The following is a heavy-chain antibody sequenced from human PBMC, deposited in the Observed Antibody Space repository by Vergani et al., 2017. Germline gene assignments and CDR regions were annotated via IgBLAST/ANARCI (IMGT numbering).Heavy chain of an antibody. D-gene: IGHD3-22*01. Sequence: QVQLQESGPGLVKPSQTLSLTCTVSGGSISSGSYYWSWIRQPAGKGLEWIGRIHASGTKNYNPSLRSRVTLSVDTSKNQLSLKMISMTAADTAVYYCASNGYYCLDYWGRGTLVTVSS. CDR1: GGSISSGSYY. CDR3: ASNGYYCLDY. CDR2: IHASGTK. J-gene: IGHJ4*02. V-gene: IGHV4-61*02.